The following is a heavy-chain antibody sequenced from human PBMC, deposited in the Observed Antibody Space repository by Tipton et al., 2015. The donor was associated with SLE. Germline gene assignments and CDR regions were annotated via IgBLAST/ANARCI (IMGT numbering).Heavy chain of an antibody. CDR1: GFSFKSYA. J-gene: IGHJ1*01. CDR2: IYSVDRK. D-gene: IGHD4-17*01. CDR3: ARVPLQDYEVYFQH. Sequence: SLRLSCVTSGFSFKSYAMSWVRQAPGKGLECVAVIYSVDRKYYADSVKGRFTISRDNSKNTLYLQMNSLRAEDTAVYYCARVPLQDYEVYFQHWGQGTLVTVSS. V-gene: IGHV3-66*02.